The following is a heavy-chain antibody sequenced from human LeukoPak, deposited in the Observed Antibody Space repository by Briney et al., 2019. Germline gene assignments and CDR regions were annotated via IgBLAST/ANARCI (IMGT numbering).Heavy chain of an antibody. CDR3: ARYQKGYYYYYIDV. D-gene: IGHD2-2*01. J-gene: IGHJ6*03. CDR1: GGSISSYY. CDR2: IYYSGST. V-gene: IGHV4-59*01. Sequence: SETLSLTCTVSGGSISSYYWSWIRQPPGKGLEWIGYIYYSGSTNYNPSLKSRVTISVDTSKNQFSLKLSSVTAADTAVYYCARYQKGYYYYYIDVWGKGTTVTVSS.